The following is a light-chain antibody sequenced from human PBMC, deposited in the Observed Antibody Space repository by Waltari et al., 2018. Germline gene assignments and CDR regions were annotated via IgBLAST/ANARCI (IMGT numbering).Light chain of an antibody. CDR2: NAS. V-gene: IGKV3-20*01. CDR1: QSISSSY. J-gene: IGKJ1*01. Sequence: DIVLTQSPGTLSLSPGESVTLSCRASQSISSSYVAWYQQKSGQAPRLIMYNASTRATGIPDRFSGRGSVRDFTLTISGLEPEDCAVYYCQQYGSSSITFGQGTKVEIK. CDR3: QQYGSSSIT.